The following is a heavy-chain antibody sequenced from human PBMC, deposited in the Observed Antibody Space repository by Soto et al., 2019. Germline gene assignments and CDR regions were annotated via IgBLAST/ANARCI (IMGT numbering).Heavy chain of an antibody. CDR2: IFSNDEK. D-gene: IGHD3-16*02. CDR1: GFSLSNARMG. V-gene: IGHV2-26*01. Sequence: SGPTLVNPTETLTLTCTVSGFSLSNARMGVSWIRQPPGKALEWLAHIFSNDEKSYSTSLKSRLTISKDTSKSQVVLTMTNMDPVDTATYYCARIGDYIWGSYRSPFDYWGQGTLVTVSS. CDR3: ARIGDYIWGSYRSPFDY. J-gene: IGHJ4*02.